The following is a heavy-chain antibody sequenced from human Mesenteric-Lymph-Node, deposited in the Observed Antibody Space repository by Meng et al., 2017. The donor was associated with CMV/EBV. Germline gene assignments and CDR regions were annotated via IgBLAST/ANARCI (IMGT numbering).Heavy chain of an antibody. CDR2: IRYDGSNI. V-gene: IGHV3-30*02. CDR1: GFTFSSSG. D-gene: IGHD6-13*01. CDR3: ATDMSRAYSNSWYYFDY. Sequence: GESLKISCAASGFTFSSSGMHWVRQAPGKGLEWVTFIRYDGSNIKYADSVKGRFTISRDDSKNTVYLQMNSLRTEDTAVYHCATDMSRAYSNSWYYFDYWGQGTLVTVSS. J-gene: IGHJ4*02.